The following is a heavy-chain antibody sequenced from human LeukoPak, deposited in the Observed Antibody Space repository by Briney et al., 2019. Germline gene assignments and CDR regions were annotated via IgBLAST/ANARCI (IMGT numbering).Heavy chain of an antibody. CDR2: ISSSSRTV. J-gene: IGHJ4*02. CDR1: GFTFSTYN. CDR3: ARDNDYYDSSGYIDY. D-gene: IGHD3-22*01. V-gene: IGHV3-48*04. Sequence: GGSLRLSCAASGFTFSTYNMNWVRQAPGKGLEWVSYISSSSRTVYYADSVKGRFTISRDNAKNSLYLQMNSLRAEDTAVYYCARDNDYYDSSGYIDYWGQGTLVTVSS.